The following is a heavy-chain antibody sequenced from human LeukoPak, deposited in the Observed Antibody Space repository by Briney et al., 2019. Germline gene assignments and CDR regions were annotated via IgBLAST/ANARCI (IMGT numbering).Heavy chain of an antibody. Sequence: KGLEWVSAISGSGGSTYYADSVKGRFTISRDNSKNTLYLQMNSLRAEDTAVYYCAPNWFDPWGQGTLVTVSS. CDR3: APNWFDP. J-gene: IGHJ5*02. V-gene: IGHV3-23*01. CDR2: ISGSGGST.